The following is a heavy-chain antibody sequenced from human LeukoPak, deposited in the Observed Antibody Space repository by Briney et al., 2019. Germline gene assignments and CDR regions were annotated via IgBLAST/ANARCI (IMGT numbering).Heavy chain of an antibody. J-gene: IGHJ4*02. CDR1: GFTFSSYA. D-gene: IGHD6-13*01. CDR2: ISGSGGGT. CDR3: AKAPYSSSWYYFDY. V-gene: IGHV3-23*01. Sequence: GGSLRLSCAASGFTFSSYAMSWVRQAPGKGLEWVSAISGSGGGTYYADSVKGRFTISRDNPKNTLYLQMNSLRAEDTAVYYCAKAPYSSSWYYFDYWGQGTLVTVSS.